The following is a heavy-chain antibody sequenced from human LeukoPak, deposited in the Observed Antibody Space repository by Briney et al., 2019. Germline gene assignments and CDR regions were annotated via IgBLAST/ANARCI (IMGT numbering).Heavy chain of an antibody. CDR2: ISSSGSFI. J-gene: IGHJ6*03. CDR1: GFTFSDYY. D-gene: IGHD3-3*01. V-gene: IGHV3-11*04. CDR3: AREGYDFWSGFISAGYYYYYMDV. Sequence: GGSLRLSCAASGFTFSDYYMSWIRQAPGKGLEWVSYISSSGSFIYYADSVKGRFTISRDNAKNSLYLQMNSLRAEDTAVYYCAREGYDFWSGFISAGYYYYYMDVWGKGTTVTISS.